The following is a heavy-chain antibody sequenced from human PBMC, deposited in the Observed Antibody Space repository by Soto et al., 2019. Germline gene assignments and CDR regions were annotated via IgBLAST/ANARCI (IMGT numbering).Heavy chain of an antibody. Sequence: GGSLRLSCAASGFTFSSYSMNWVRQAPGKGLEWISYISSSSGTIYYADSVQGRFTISRDNAKNSLYLQMNSLGDEDTAVYFCARDLRLTYYYGMDVWGQGTTVTVS. D-gene: IGHD3-9*01. V-gene: IGHV3-48*02. CDR3: ARDLRLTYYYGMDV. J-gene: IGHJ6*02. CDR2: ISSSSGTI. CDR1: GFTFSSYS.